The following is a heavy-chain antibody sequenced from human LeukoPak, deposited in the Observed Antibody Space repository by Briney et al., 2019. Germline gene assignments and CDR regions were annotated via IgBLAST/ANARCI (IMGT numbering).Heavy chain of an antibody. D-gene: IGHD1-26*01. V-gene: IGHV1-2*06. CDR2: VNPDSGGI. Sequence: APVKVSCKTSGYTFTDYFIHWVRQAPGQGLEWMGRVNPDSGGIDSAQDFQGRVTMTRATSITTAYMELSSLTSDDTAIYFCARDLASTPYWELDYWGQGTPVTVSP. CDR3: ARDLASTPYWELDY. CDR1: GYTFTDYF. J-gene: IGHJ4*02.